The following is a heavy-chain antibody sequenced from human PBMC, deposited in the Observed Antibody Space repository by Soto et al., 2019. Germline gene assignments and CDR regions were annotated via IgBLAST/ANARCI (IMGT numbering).Heavy chain of an antibody. V-gene: IGHV1-69*14. CDR3: ATATRGWGEFDY. Sequence: QVQLVQSGAEVKKPGSSVKVSCKASGGTFSSYTFSWVRQAPGQGLECMGQISATFGTTNYAQKFKGRLTVTADKSTSTRSMELSTLRSDDTAIYSCATATRGWGEFDYWGQGTLVTVSS. CDR2: ISATFGTT. CDR1: GGTFSSYT. D-gene: IGHD6-19*01. J-gene: IGHJ4*02.